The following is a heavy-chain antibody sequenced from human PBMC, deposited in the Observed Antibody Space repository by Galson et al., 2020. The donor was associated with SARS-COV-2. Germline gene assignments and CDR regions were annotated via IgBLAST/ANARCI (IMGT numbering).Heavy chain of an antibody. CDR1: GGSISSGDYY. CDR3: ARASQYYYGSGISY. J-gene: IGHJ1*01. Sequence: ASETLSLTCTVSGGSISSGDYYWTWIRQHPGKGLEWIGDISSSKYTYYTPSLRSRVTISADTSKNQFSLKVNSVTAADTAVYYCARASQYYYGSGISYWGQGTLVTVSS. CDR2: ISSSKYT. V-gene: IGHV4-31*03. D-gene: IGHD3-10*01.